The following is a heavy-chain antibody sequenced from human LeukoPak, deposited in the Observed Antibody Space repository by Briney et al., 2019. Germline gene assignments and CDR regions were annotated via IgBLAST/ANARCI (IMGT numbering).Heavy chain of an antibody. CDR1: GYSISSGYY. J-gene: IGHJ4*02. CDR3: ARGLYCTNGVCPYYFDY. D-gene: IGHD2-8*01. Sequence: SETLSLTCTVSGYSISSGYYWGWIRQPPGKGLEWIGTIYHSGSTYYNPSLKSRLAISVDTSKNQFSLRLSSVTAADTAIYYCARGLYCTNGVCPYYFDYWGQGTLVTVSS. CDR2: IYHSGST. V-gene: IGHV4-38-2*02.